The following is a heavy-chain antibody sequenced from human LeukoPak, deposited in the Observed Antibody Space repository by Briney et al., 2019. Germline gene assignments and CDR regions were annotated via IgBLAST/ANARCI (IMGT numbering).Heavy chain of an antibody. D-gene: IGHD6-19*01. CDR3: AKDGGRGWGSYYFDD. CDR2: IGTAGDT. J-gene: IGHJ4*02. Sequence: GGSLRLSCAASGFTFSSYDMHWVPQATGKGLEWVSAIGTAGDTYYPGSVKGRFTLSRENAKKSLYLQMNSLRAEDTAVYYCAKDGGRGWGSYYFDDWGQGTLVTVSS. V-gene: IGHV3-13*01. CDR1: GFTFSSYD.